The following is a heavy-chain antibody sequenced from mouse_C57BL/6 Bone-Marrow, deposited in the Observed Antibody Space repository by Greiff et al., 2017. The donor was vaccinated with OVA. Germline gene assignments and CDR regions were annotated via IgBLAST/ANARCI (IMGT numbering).Heavy chain of an antibody. CDR2: ISDGGSYT. CDR3: ARDYGNSSWFAY. CDR1: GFTFSSYA. V-gene: IGHV5-4*01. Sequence: EVKLVESGGGLVKPGGSLKLSCAASGFTFSSYAMSWVRQTPEKRLEWVATISDGGSYTYYPDNVKGRFTISRDNAKNNLYLQMSHLKSEDTAMYYCARDYGNSSWFAYWSQGTLVTVSA. J-gene: IGHJ3*01. D-gene: IGHD2-1*01.